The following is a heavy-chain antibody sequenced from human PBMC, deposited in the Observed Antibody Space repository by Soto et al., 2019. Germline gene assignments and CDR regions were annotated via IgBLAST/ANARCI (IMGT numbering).Heavy chain of an antibody. Sequence: QVQLVESGGGVVQPGRSLRLSCAASGFTFSSYGMHWVRQAPGKGLEWVAVIWYDGSNKYYADSVKGRFTISRDNSKNTLYLQMNSLRAEDTAVYYCARDAVTNNYYYSGMDVWGQGTTVTVSS. J-gene: IGHJ6*02. CDR1: GFTFSSYG. CDR2: IWYDGSNK. V-gene: IGHV3-33*01. CDR3: ARDAVTNNYYYSGMDV. D-gene: IGHD4-17*01.